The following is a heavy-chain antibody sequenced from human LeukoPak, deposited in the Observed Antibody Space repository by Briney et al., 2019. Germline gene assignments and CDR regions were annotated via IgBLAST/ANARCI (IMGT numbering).Heavy chain of an antibody. D-gene: IGHD4-17*01. CDR1: GGSISSYY. Sequence: PSETLSLTCTVSGGSISSYYWSWIRQPPGKGLEWIGYVYYSGSTNYNPSLKSRVTISVDTSKNQFSLKLSSVTAAGTAVYYCARVAYGTDAFDIWGQGTMVTVSS. J-gene: IGHJ3*02. CDR3: ARVAYGTDAFDI. V-gene: IGHV4-59*01. CDR2: VYYSGST.